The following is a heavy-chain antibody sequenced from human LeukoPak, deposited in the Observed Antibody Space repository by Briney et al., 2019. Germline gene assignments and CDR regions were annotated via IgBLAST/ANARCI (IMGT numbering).Heavy chain of an antibody. CDR2: ISAYNGNT. CDR1: GYTFTSYS. J-gene: IGHJ4*02. V-gene: IGHV1-18*01. Sequence: ASVKVSCKASGYTFTSYSISWVRQAPGQGLEWMGWISAYNGNTNYAQKLQGRVTMTTDTSTSTAYMELRSLRSDDTAVYYCARTSVDFWSGYSDYWGQGTLVTVSS. CDR3: ARTSVDFWSGYSDY. D-gene: IGHD3-3*01.